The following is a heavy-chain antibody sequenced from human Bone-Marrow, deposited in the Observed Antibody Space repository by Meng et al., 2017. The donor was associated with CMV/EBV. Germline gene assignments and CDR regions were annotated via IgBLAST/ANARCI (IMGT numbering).Heavy chain of an antibody. V-gene: IGHV3-30-3*01. CDR2: ISYDGSNK. CDR1: GFTFSSYA. CDR3: ARGDEENYYYYGMDV. J-gene: IGHJ6*02. Sequence: GESLKISCAASGFTFSSYAMHWVRQAPGKGLEWVAVISYDGSNKYYADSVKGRFTISRDNSKNTLYLQMNSLRAEDTAVYYCARGDEENYYYYGMDVWGQGTMVTVSS.